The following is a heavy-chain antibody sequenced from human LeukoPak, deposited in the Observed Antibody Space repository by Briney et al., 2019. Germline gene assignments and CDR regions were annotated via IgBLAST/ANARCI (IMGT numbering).Heavy chain of an antibody. CDR2: ISGSGGST. Sequence: PGGSLRLSCAASGFTFSSYAMSWVRQAPGKGLEWVSAISGSGGSTYYADSVKGRFTISRDNAKNSLYLQMNSLRAEDTAVYYCARAGYSSSWPSFDYWGQGTLVAVSS. CDR1: GFTFSSYA. V-gene: IGHV3-23*01. CDR3: ARAGYSSSWPSFDY. D-gene: IGHD6-13*01. J-gene: IGHJ4*02.